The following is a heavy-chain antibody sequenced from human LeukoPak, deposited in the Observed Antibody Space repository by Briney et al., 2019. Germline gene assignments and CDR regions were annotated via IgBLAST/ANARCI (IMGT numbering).Heavy chain of an antibody. Sequence: GGSLRPSCAASGFTFSSYAMSWVRQAPGKGLEWVGNIQPDGSEQYPVDSVKGRFTISRDNARNSMFLQMNSLRVEDTAVYYCASQSYARFDPWGQGTLVTVSS. CDR3: ASQSYARFDP. D-gene: IGHD3-16*01. V-gene: IGHV3-7*01. CDR1: GFTFSSYA. CDR2: IQPDGSEQ. J-gene: IGHJ5*02.